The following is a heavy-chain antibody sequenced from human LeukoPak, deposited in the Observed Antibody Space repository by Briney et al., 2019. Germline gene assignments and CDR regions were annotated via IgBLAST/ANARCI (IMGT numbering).Heavy chain of an antibody. Sequence: SGTLSLTCTVSGGSISSYYWSWIRQPAGKRLEWIGRIYTSGSTNYNPSLKSRVTMSVDTSKNQFSLKLSSVTAADTAVYYCARDETGTTGGDAFDIWGQGTMVTVSS. J-gene: IGHJ3*02. CDR3: ARDETGTTGGDAFDI. V-gene: IGHV4-4*07. D-gene: IGHD1-1*01. CDR2: IYTSGST. CDR1: GGSISSYY.